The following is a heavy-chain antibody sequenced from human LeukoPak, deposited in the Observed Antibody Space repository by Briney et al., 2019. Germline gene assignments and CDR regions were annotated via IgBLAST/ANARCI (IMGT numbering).Heavy chain of an antibody. D-gene: IGHD3-10*01. CDR3: ARLSAGSGA. CDR1: GFTFSSYS. Sequence: GGSLRLSCAASGFTFSSYSMNWVRQAPGKGLEWVSSISSSSSYIYYADSVKGRLTISRDNAKNSLYLQMNSLRAEDTAEYYCARLSAGSGAWGQGTLVTVSS. J-gene: IGHJ5*02. V-gene: IGHV3-21*01. CDR2: ISSSSSYI.